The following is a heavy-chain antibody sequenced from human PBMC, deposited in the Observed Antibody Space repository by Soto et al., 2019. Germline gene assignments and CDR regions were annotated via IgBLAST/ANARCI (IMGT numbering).Heavy chain of an antibody. Sequence: GASVKVSCKASGFRFNNYVIHWVRQAPGQRLEWMGWIHAGNGATEYSQNFQDRVTITRDTSANTGYMDLSRLTSEDTALYYCAKDGDFWSGSYGMDVWGQGTTVTVSS. CDR2: IHAGNGAT. V-gene: IGHV1-3*01. D-gene: IGHD3-3*01. J-gene: IGHJ6*02. CDR1: GFRFNNYV. CDR3: AKDGDFWSGSYGMDV.